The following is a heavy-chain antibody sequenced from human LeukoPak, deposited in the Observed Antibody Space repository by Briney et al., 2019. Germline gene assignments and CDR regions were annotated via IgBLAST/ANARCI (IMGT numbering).Heavy chain of an antibody. V-gene: IGHV6-1*01. D-gene: IGHD3-22*01. CDR2: TYYRSKWYN. Sequence: SQTLSLTCAISGDSVSSNSAAWNWIRQSPSRGLEWLGRTYYRSKWYNDYAVSVKSRITINPDTSKNQFSLQLNSVTPEDTAVYYCARDRDHYYDSSGPNPFDYWGQGTLVTVSS. CDR1: GDSVSSNSAA. J-gene: IGHJ4*02. CDR3: ARDRDHYYDSSGPNPFDY.